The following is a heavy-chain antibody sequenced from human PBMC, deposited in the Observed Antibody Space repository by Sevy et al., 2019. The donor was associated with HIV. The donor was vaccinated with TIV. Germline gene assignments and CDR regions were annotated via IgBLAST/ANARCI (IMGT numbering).Heavy chain of an antibody. CDR3: AKPYTSGWRNYYFDY. CDR1: GFTFDDYA. J-gene: IGHJ4*02. CDR2: ISWNSDST. D-gene: IGHD6-19*01. Sequence: GGSLRLSCIVSGFTFDDYAMHWVRQAPGKGLEWVSGISWNSDSTGYADSVKGRFTISRDNAKNSLYLQMNSLRPEDTALYYCAKPYTSGWRNYYFDYWGQGTLVTVSS. V-gene: IGHV3-9*01.